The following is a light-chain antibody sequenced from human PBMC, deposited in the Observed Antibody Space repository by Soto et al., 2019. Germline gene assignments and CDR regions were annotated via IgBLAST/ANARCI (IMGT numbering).Light chain of an antibody. V-gene: IGKV3-11*01. J-gene: IGKJ5*01. CDR2: DAS. CDR1: QSVSRY. CDR3: QHRSIWPVS. Sequence: IVLTQSPGTLSLSPGERATLSCRASQSVSRYLAWYQQKPGLAPRLLIYDASTRATGIPARFSGSGSGTDFTLIISSLEPEDFAVYYCQHRSIWPVSFGQGTRLEIK.